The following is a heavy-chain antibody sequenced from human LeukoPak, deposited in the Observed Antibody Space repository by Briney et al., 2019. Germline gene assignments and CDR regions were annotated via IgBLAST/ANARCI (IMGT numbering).Heavy chain of an antibody. D-gene: IGHD3-22*01. Sequence: PGGSLRLSCAASGFTFSSYGMHWVRQAPGKGLEWVAVIWYGGSNKYYADSVKGRFTISRDISENTLYLQMNSLRAEDTAVYYCARGPIVVPYDAFDIWGQGTMVTVSS. CDR3: ARGPIVVPYDAFDI. CDR2: IWYGGSNK. CDR1: GFTFSSYG. J-gene: IGHJ3*02. V-gene: IGHV3-33*08.